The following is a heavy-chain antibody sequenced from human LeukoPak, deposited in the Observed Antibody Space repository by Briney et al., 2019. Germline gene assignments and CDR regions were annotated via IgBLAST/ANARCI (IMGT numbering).Heavy chain of an antibody. CDR1: GGSFSGYY. CDR2: INHSGST. V-gene: IGHV4-34*01. D-gene: IGHD6-13*01. Sequence: SETLSLTCAVDGGSFSGYYWSWIRQPPGKGLEWIGAINHSGSTNYNPSLKSRVTISVDTSKNQFSLKLSSVTAADTAVYYCARGYSSSWYSRPKHWFDPWGQGTLVTVSS. J-gene: IGHJ5*02. CDR3: ARGYSSSWYSRPKHWFDP.